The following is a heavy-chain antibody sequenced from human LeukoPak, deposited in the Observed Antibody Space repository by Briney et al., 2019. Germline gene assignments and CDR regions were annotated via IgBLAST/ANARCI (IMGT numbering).Heavy chain of an antibody. CDR2: ISSSSSYI. J-gene: IGHJ4*02. Sequence: PGGSLRLSCAASEFTFSTYSMNWVRQAPGKGLEWVSSISSSSSYIYYADSVKGRFTISRDNAKNSLYLQMNSLRAEDTAVYYCARGENSYGSYYFDYWGQGTLVTVSS. D-gene: IGHD5-18*01. V-gene: IGHV3-21*01. CDR1: EFTFSTYS. CDR3: ARGENSYGSYYFDY.